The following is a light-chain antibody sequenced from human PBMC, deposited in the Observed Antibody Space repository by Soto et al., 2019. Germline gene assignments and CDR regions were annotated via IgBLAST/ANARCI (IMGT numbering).Light chain of an antibody. CDR3: QQYGSSPLT. CDR2: DAP. CDR1: QSVSSNY. J-gene: IGKJ4*01. V-gene: IGKV3D-20*01. Sequence: EIVLTQSPATLSLSPGERATLSCGSSQSVSSNYIAWYQQKPGLAPRLLIYDAPSRATGIPDRFSGSGSGTDFTLTISRLEPEDFAVYYCQQYGSSPLTFGGGTKVEIK.